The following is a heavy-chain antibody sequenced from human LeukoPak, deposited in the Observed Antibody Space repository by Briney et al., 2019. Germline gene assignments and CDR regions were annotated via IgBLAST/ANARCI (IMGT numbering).Heavy chain of an antibody. Sequence: HPGGSLRLSCAASGFTFSSYDMHWVPQAPGKGLEWGADITYDGSNNYYTDSVKGRFTISRDNSKNTLYLLMNSLRAEDTAVYYCAKDPYDSSGYYLGGPDYWGQGTLVTVSS. CDR1: GFTFSSYD. J-gene: IGHJ4*02. D-gene: IGHD3-22*01. CDR3: AKDPYDSSGYYLGGPDY. V-gene: IGHV3-30*18. CDR2: ITYDGSNN.